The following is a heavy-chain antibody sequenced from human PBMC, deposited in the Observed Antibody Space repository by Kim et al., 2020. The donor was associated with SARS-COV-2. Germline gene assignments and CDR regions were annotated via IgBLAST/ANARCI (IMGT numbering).Heavy chain of an antibody. Sequence: GGSLRLSCAVSGFSLSNTAMNWVRQAPGKGLEWVSAISGHGRDTYYGDSVKGRLTISRDTSTNTLYLQMNSLRAEDTAVYYCAKDVWDYSGMDAWGQGTTVTFSS. CDR3: AKDVWDYSGMDA. CDR1: GFSLSNTA. V-gene: IGHV3-23*01. CDR2: ISGHGRDT. J-gene: IGHJ6*02. D-gene: IGHD1-26*01.